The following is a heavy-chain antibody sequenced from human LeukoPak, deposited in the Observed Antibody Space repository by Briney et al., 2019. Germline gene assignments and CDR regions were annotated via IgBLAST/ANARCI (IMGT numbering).Heavy chain of an antibody. D-gene: IGHD2-2*01. Sequence: GRSLRLSCAASGFTFDDYAMHWVRQAPGKGLEWVSGISWNSGSIGYADSVKGRFTISRDNAKNSLYLQMNSLRADDTAVYYCAKRGRGYCSMTSCPGPFDIWGQGTMVTVSS. CDR3: AKRGRGYCSMTSCPGPFDI. V-gene: IGHV3-9*01. CDR1: GFTFDDYA. CDR2: ISWNSGSI. J-gene: IGHJ3*02.